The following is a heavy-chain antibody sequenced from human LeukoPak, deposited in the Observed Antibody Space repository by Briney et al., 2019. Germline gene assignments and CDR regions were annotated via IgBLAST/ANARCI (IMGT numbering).Heavy chain of an antibody. CDR2: ISAYNGNT. J-gene: IGHJ4*02. Sequence: ASVKVSCKASGYTFTSYGISWVRQAPGQGLEWMGWISAYNGNTNYAQKLQGRVTMTTDTSTSTAYMELRSLRSDDTAVYYCARDLLRLGELSFSGDYWGQGTLDTVSS. V-gene: IGHV1-18*01. CDR1: GYTFTSYG. D-gene: IGHD3-16*02. CDR3: ARDLLRLGELSFSGDY.